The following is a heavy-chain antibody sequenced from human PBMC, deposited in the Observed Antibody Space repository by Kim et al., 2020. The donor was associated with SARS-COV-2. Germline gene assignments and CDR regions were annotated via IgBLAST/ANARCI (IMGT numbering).Heavy chain of an antibody. D-gene: IGHD5-12*01. Sequence: ANYAQKFQGGVTITADEATSTAYMELSSLRSEDTAVYYCAGGYDSYYFDYWGQGTLVTVSS. CDR3: AGGYDSYYFDY. V-gene: IGHV1-69*01. CDR2: A. J-gene: IGHJ4*02.